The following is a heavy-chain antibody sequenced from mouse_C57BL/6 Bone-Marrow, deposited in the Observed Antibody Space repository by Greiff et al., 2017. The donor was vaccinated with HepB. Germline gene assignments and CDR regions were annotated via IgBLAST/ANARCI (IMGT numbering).Heavy chain of an antibody. CDR2: ISNGGGST. J-gene: IGHJ4*01. CDR1: GFTFSDYY. CDR3: ARRGLRRPLYAMDY. V-gene: IGHV5-12*01. D-gene: IGHD2-4*01. Sequence: EVKVVESGGGLVQPGGSLKLSCAASGFTFSDYYMYWVRQTPEKRLEWVAYISNGGGSTYYPDTVKGRLTISRDNAKNTLYLQMSRLKSEDTAMYYCARRGLRRPLYAMDYWGQGTSVTVSS.